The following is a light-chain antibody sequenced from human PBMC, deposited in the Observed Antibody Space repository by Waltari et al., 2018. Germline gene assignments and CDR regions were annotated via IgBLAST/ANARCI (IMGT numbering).Light chain of an antibody. J-gene: IGKJ1*01. CDR3: QQGDSFPPT. CDR1: QVINNW. CDR2: GAS. V-gene: IGKV1-12*01. Sequence: DIQMTQSPSSVSASVGDRVIITCRASQVINNWLAWYQQKPGKAPKLLIYGASVLQSGVPSRFSGSGSGTDFTLTISNLQPEEFATYFCQQGDSFPPTFGQGTKVEV.